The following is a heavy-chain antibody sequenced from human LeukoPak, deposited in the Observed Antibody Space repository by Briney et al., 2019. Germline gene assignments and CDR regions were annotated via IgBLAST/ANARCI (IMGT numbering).Heavy chain of an antibody. CDR1: GFTFTSYS. D-gene: IGHD2-2*01. CDR2: ISSSSGTI. CDR3: ARASDRLIPAAPF. V-gene: IGHV3-48*01. Sequence: GGSLRLSCAASGFTFTSYSMNWVRQAPGKGLEWVSHISSSSGTIYYADSVKGRFTISRDNAKNSLYLQVNSLRAEDTAVYYCARASDRLIPAAPFWGQGTLVTVSS. J-gene: IGHJ4*02.